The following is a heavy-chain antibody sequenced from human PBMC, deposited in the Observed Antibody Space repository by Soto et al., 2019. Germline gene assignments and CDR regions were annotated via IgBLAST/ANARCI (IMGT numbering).Heavy chain of an antibody. Sequence: QVQLVQSGAEVKKPGASVKVSCKASGYTFTDYYMHWVRQAPGQGLEWMGWINANSGGTNYPQKFQGRVTMTRDTSIITAYMEWSSLRSDDTAVYYCASGGSSNWPDFWGQGTLVTVSS. CDR3: ASGGSSNWPDF. CDR1: GYTFTDYY. CDR2: INANSGGT. D-gene: IGHD6-13*01. V-gene: IGHV1-2*02. J-gene: IGHJ4*02.